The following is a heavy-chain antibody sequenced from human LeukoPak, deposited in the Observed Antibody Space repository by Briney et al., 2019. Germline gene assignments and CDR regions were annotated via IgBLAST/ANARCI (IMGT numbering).Heavy chain of an antibody. CDR2: IYHSGST. D-gene: IGHD2-8*01. CDR1: GYSISSGYY. J-gene: IGHJ4*02. V-gene: IGHV4-38-2*01. CDR3: ARGRGYCTNGVCYVFDY. Sequence: SETLSLTCAVSGYSISSGYYWGWIRQPPGKGLEWIGSIYHSGSTYYNPSLKSRVTISVDTSKNQFSLKLSSVTAADTAVYYCARGRGYCTNGVCYVFDYWGQGTLVTVSS.